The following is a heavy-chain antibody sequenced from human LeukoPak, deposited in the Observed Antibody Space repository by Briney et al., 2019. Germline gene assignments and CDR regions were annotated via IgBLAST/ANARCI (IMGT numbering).Heavy chain of an antibody. Sequence: ASVKVSCKASGGTFSSYAIRWVRQAPGQGLEWMGRIIPILGIANYAQKFQGRVTITADKSTSTAYMELSSLRSEDTAVYYCAKVSYCSSTSCARFVDYWGQGTLVTVSS. V-gene: IGHV1-69*04. CDR3: AKVSYCSSTSCARFVDY. J-gene: IGHJ4*02. D-gene: IGHD2-2*01. CDR1: GGTFSSYA. CDR2: IIPILGIA.